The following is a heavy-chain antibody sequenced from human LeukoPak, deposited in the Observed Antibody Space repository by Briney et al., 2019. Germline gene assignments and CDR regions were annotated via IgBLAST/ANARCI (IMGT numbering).Heavy chain of an antibody. CDR2: MNPNSGNT. Sequence: ASVKVSCKASGYTFTSYDINWVRQATGQGLGWMGWMNPNSGNTGYAQNFQGRVTITRNTSISTAYMDPSSLSSEDTSVYYCARWGTSSTTTRYFGVVSNYYYYMDVWGTGTPVTVSS. V-gene: IGHV1-8*03. CDR1: GYTFTSYD. CDR3: ARWGTSSTTTRYFGVVSNYYYYMDV. D-gene: IGHD3-3*01. J-gene: IGHJ6*03.